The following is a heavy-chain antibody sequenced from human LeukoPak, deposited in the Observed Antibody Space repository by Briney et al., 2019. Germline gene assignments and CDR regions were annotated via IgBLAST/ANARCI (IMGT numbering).Heavy chain of an antibody. CDR1: GYTFTSYA. J-gene: IGHJ3*02. CDR2: INAGNGDT. V-gene: IGHV1-3*01. CDR3: ARDRGDFLTVYYVIDAFDI. Sequence: GASVKVSCKASGYTFTSYAVHWVRQAPGQRLEWMGWINAGNGDTRYSQKFQGRVTITRDTSATTAYMELSSLRSEDTAVYHCARDRGDFLTVYYVIDAFDIWGQGTKVTVSS. D-gene: IGHD3-9*01.